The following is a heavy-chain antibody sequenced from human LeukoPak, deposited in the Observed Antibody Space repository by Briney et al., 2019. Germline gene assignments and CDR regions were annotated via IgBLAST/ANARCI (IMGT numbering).Heavy chain of an antibody. Sequence: SETLSLTCTVSGDSVSSTHWWSWVRQPPGKGLEWIGEIYRSGSTNDNPSLKSRVTVSVDQSKNQFSLKLTSVTVADTAVYYCARRQWGAVGFDYWGQGTLVTVSS. V-gene: IGHV4-4*02. CDR2: IYRSGST. D-gene: IGHD6-19*01. CDR1: GDSVSSTHW. J-gene: IGHJ4*02. CDR3: ARRQWGAVGFDY.